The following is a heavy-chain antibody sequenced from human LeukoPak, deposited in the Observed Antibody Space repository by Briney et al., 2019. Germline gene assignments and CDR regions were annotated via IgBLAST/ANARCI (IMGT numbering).Heavy chain of an antibody. CDR3: AKLGVGSYDGSGYIDY. CDR1: GGTFSSYA. J-gene: IGHJ4*02. D-gene: IGHD3-22*01. V-gene: IGHV1-69*06. CDR2: IIPIFGTT. Sequence: SVKVSCKASGGTFSSYAISWVRQAPGQGLEWMGGIIPIFGTTNYAQKFQDRVTITADKSTSTAYMELSSLRSEDTAVYYCAKLGVGSYDGSGYIDYWGQGTLVAVSS.